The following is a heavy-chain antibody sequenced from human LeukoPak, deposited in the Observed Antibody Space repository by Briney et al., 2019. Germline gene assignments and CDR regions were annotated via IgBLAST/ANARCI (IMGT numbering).Heavy chain of an antibody. V-gene: IGHV4-4*02. CDR1: GGSVTSTNR. Sequence: SETLSLTCDVSGGSVTSTNRWTWVRQPPRKGLEWIGEVHLDGRTNYNPSLKSRLIMSVDLPENHISLKLTSVTAADTAVYYSAREGGFYRPLDYSGQGTLVTVSS. J-gene: IGHJ4*02. CDR2: VHLDGRT. CDR3: AREGGFYRPLDY. D-gene: IGHD3-3*01.